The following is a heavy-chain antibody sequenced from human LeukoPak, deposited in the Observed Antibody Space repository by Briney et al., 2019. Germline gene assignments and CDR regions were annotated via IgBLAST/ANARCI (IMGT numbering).Heavy chain of an antibody. CDR1: GFTFSSHA. CDR3: VKDKYPVVVAATLDY. V-gene: IGHV3-64D*09. J-gene: IGHJ4*02. D-gene: IGHD2-15*01. Sequence: SGGSLRLSCAASGFTFSSHAMHWVRQAPGKGLEYVSDISSNGGITYYADSVKGRFTVSRDNSKNMLYLQMNSLRAEDTAVYYCVKDKYPVVVAATLDYWGQGILVTVSS. CDR2: ISSNGGIT.